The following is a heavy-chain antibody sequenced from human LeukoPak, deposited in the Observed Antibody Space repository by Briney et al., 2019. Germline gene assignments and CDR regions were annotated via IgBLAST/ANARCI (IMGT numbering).Heavy chain of an antibody. Sequence: SVKVSCKASGGTFSSYAISWVRQAPGQGLEWMGGIIPIFGTANYAQKFQGRVTITTDESTSTAYMELSRLRSEDTAVYYCAREVIPYYYDSSGYFDYWGQGTLVTVSS. V-gene: IGHV1-69*05. CDR3: AREVIPYYYDSSGYFDY. CDR2: IIPIFGTA. D-gene: IGHD3-22*01. J-gene: IGHJ4*02. CDR1: GGTFSSYA.